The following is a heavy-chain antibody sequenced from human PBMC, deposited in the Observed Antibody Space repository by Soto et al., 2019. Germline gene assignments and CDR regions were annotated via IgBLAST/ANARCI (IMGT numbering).Heavy chain of an antibody. CDR2: INTDGTYT. D-gene: IGHD1-20*01. CDR3: AGFGYDWNGWD. J-gene: IGHJ4*02. V-gene: IGHV3-74*01. Sequence: EMQLVESGGGLVQPGGSLRLSCVASGLSFRNYWVHWVRQAPGKGLERVSRINTDGTYTSNADPVKGRFTISRDNAKNTLYLQMNSLRVEDTAVYFCAGFGYDWNGWDWGPGTLVTVSS. CDR1: GLSFRNYW.